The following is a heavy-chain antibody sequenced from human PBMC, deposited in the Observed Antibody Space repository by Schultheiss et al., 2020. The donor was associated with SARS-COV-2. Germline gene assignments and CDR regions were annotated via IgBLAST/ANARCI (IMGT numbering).Heavy chain of an antibody. CDR3: TRRRGYSGYADC. J-gene: IGHJ4*02. CDR1: GFTFSRYG. V-gene: IGHV3-49*04. Sequence: GGSLRLSCAASGFTFSRYGIHWVRQAPGKGLEWVGRIKSKADGGTTEYAASVKGRFTISRDDSKSIAYLQMSSLKTEDTAVYYCTRRRGYSGYADCWGQGTLVTVSS. D-gene: IGHD5-12*01. CDR2: IKSKADGGTT.